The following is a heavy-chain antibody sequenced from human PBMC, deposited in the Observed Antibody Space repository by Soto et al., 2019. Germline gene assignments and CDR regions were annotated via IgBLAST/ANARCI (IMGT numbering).Heavy chain of an antibody. CDR3: ARDYYDILTGYPMYYFDY. CDR2: ISSSGSTI. V-gene: IGHV3-48*03. J-gene: IGHJ4*02. CDR1: GFTFSSYE. D-gene: IGHD3-9*01. Sequence: GGSLRLSCAASGFTFSSYEMNWVRQAPGKGLEWVSYISSSGSTIYYADSVKGRFTISRDNAKNSLYLQMNSLRAEDTAVYYCARDYYDILTGYPMYYFDYWGQRTLVTVSS.